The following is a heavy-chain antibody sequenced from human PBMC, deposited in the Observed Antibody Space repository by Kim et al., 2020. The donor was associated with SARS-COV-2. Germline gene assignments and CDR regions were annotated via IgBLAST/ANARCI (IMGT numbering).Heavy chain of an antibody. CDR2: INHSGST. CDR3: ARGSLRVVAAAGTHAFDI. CDR1: GGSFSGYY. Sequence: SETLSLTCAVYGGSFSGYYWSWIRQPPGKGLEWIGEINHSGSTNYNPSLKSRVTISVDTSKNQFSLKLSSVTAADTAVYYCARGSLRVVAAAGTHAFDI. J-gene: IGHJ3*02. V-gene: IGHV4-34*01. D-gene: IGHD6-13*01.